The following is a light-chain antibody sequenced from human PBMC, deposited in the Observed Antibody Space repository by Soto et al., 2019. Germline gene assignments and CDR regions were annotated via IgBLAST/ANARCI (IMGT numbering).Light chain of an antibody. J-gene: IGLJ1*01. V-gene: IGLV2-23*02. CDR1: SSDVGNYNL. CDR2: EVN. Sequence: QSALTQPASVSGSPGKSITLSCTGTSSDVGNYNLVSWYQQHPGKAPKLMIYEVNKRPSGVSNRFSGSKSGNTASLTISGLLAEDEADYYCCSNGGASTTYVFGTGTKLTVL. CDR3: CSNGGASTTYV.